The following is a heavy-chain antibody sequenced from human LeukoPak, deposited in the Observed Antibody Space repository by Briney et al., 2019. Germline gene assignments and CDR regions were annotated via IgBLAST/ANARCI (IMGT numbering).Heavy chain of an antibody. Sequence: GGSLRLSCAASGFTFSGYAMSWVRQAPGKGLEWVSGISGSGGGTYYADSVKGRFTISRDNSKNTLYLQMNSLRAEDTAVYYCAKKWVVVAAPFDYWGQGTLVTVSS. J-gene: IGHJ4*02. CDR2: ISGSGGGT. CDR3: AKKWVVVAAPFDY. D-gene: IGHD2-15*01. V-gene: IGHV3-23*01. CDR1: GFTFSGYA.